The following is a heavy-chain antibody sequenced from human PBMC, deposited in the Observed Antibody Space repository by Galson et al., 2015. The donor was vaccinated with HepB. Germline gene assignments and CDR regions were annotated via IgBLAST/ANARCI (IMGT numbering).Heavy chain of an antibody. CDR1: GGSFSGYY. Sequence: SETLSLTCAVYGGSFSGYYWSWTRQPPGEGLEWIGEINHRGSTNYNPSLKSRVTISVDTSKNQFSLKLSSVTAADTAVYYCARGSKRGASWGQGTLVTVSS. CDR2: INHRGST. J-gene: IGHJ5*02. V-gene: IGHV4-34*01. D-gene: IGHD5/OR15-5a*01. CDR3: ARGSKRGAS.